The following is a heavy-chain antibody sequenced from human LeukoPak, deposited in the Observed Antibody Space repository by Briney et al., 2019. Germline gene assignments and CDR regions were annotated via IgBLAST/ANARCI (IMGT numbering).Heavy chain of an antibody. J-gene: IGHJ4*02. Sequence: PSETLSLTCTVSGGSISSGDHYWSRIRQPPGKGLEYIGYIYYSGSTYYNPSLQSRVTISVDTSKNQFSLKLSSVTAADTAVYYCARGVPAATLDYWGQGTLVTVSS. D-gene: IGHD2-15*01. CDR3: ARGVPAATLDY. CDR1: GGSISSGDHY. CDR2: IYYSGST. V-gene: IGHV4-30-4*08.